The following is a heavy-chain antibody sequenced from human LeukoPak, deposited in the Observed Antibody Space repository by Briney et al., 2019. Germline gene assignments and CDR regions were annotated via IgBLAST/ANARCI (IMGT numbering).Heavy chain of an antibody. D-gene: IGHD3-16*02. Sequence: SETLSLTCAVYGGSFSGYYWGGIGQPPGKGLEWIGEINHSGSTNYNPPLKSRVTISVDSSKNQFSLKLSSVTAADTAVYYCARETFGGVIVIWGQGTLVTVSS. CDR2: INHSGST. CDR3: ARETFGGVIVI. V-gene: IGHV4-34*01. J-gene: IGHJ4*02. CDR1: GGSFSGYY.